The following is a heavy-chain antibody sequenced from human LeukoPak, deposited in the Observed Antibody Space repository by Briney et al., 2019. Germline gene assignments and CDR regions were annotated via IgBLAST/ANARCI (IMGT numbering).Heavy chain of an antibody. CDR2: ISSNGGST. CDR3: ARDHGDHYYYYYYMDV. J-gene: IGHJ6*03. V-gene: IGHV3-64*01. CDR1: GFTFSSYA. D-gene: IGHD4-17*01. Sequence: GGSLRLSCAASGFTFSSYAMHWVRQAPGKGLEYVSAISSNGGSTYYANSVKGRFTISRDNSKNTLYLQMGSLRAEDMAVYYCARDHGDHYYYYYYMDVWGEGTTVTVSS.